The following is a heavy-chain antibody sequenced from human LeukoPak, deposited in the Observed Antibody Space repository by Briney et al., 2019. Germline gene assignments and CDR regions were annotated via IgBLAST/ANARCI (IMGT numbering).Heavy chain of an antibody. CDR2: MSSNTSTI. V-gene: IGHV3-48*04. CDR3: ARDDSSSSWVDY. CDR1: GFTFSSYS. J-gene: IGHJ4*02. D-gene: IGHD6-6*01. Sequence: GGSLRLSCAASGFTFSSYSMNGVRQAPGKGLEGVSYMSSNTSTIYYAESVKGRFSNSRDNAKTSMYLQMNSLRAEDTAVYCCARDDSSSSWVDYWGQGTLVTVSS.